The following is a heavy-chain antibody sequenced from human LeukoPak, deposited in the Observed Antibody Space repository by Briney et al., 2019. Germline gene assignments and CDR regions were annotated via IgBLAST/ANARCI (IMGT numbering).Heavy chain of an antibody. Sequence: GGSLGLSCAVSGFTFRNYLMHWVRQPPGQGLVWVSRINQDESRAYSDSVKGRFTVSRDNAKNMLYLQLNGLRDGDTAVYFCGRGGDGIDVWGQGTTVIVSS. CDR1: GFTFRNYL. CDR2: INQDESRA. D-gene: IGHD5-24*01. CDR3: GRGGDGIDV. J-gene: IGHJ3*01. V-gene: IGHV3-74*01.